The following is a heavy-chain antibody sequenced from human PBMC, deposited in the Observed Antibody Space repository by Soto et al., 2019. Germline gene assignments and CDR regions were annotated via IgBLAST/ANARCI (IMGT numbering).Heavy chain of an antibody. J-gene: IGHJ4*02. CDR3: ARADVDNLAY. CDR1: GYTFTSYS. CDR2: MNANSGNT. D-gene: IGHD3-16*01. Sequence: QVQLVQSGAEVKKPGASLKVSCKASGYTFTSYSINRVRQATGQGLEWMGWMNANSGNTGYAQKFQGRVTMTRNTSISTAYMELSGLRSEDTAVYYCARADVDNLAYWGQGTLVAVSS. V-gene: IGHV1-8*01.